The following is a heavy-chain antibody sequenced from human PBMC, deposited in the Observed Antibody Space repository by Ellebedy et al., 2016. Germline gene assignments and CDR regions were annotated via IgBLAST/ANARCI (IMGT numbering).Heavy chain of an antibody. CDR1: GFNFNTFF. J-gene: IGHJ4*02. CDR3: YYGHYSGY. D-gene: IGHD4-17*01. V-gene: IGHV3-23*01. Sequence: GESLKISXTASGFNFNTFFMTWVRQAPGGGLEWVSTISGGGDITVSADSVKGRFTISRDNSRYTLYLQMDSLRAADTAVYYCYYGHYSGYWGQGTLVTVSS. CDR2: ISGGGDIT.